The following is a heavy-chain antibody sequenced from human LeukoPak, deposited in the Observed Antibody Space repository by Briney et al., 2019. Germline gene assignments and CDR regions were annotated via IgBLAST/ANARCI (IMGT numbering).Heavy chain of an antibody. V-gene: IGHV1-69*13. CDR3: ARDYYDSNAFDI. Sequence: SVKVSCKASGYTFTSYGISWVRQAPGQGLEWMGGIIPIFGTANYAQKFQGRVTITADESTSTAYMELSSLRSEDTAVYYCARDYYDSNAFDIWGQGTMVTVSS. D-gene: IGHD3-22*01. J-gene: IGHJ3*02. CDR1: GYTFTSYG. CDR2: IIPIFGTA.